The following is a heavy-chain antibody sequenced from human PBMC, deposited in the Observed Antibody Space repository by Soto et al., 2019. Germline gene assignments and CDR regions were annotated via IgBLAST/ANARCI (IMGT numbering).Heavy chain of an antibody. J-gene: IGHJ4*02. CDR3: ARHTEVTTHAPFEY. CDR1: GGSISSSSYY. V-gene: IGHV4-39*01. CDR2: IYYSGST. D-gene: IGHD4-17*01. Sequence: SETLSLTCTFSGGSISSSSYYCGWIGQPPGKGLEWIGSIYYSGSTYYNPSLKSRVTISVDTSKNQFSLKLSSVTAADTAVYYCARHTEVTTHAPFEYWGQGTLVSVSS.